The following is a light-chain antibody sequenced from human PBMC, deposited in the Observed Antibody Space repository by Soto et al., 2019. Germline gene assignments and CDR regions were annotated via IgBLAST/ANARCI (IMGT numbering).Light chain of an antibody. CDR3: QQYNNWPAT. CDR2: GAS. J-gene: IGKJ1*01. Sequence: EIVMTQSLATLSVSPGERATLSCRASQSVSSNLAWYQQKPGQAPRLLIYGASTRATGIPARFSGSGSGTDFTLTISSLQSEDFAVYYCQQYNNWPATFGQGTKVEIK. CDR1: QSVSSN. V-gene: IGKV3-15*01.